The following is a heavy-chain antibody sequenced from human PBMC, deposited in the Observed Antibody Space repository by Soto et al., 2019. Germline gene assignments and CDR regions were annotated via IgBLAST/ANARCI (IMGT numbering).Heavy chain of an antibody. V-gene: IGHV3-11*01. J-gene: IGHJ6*02. CDR2: ISSSGSII. CDR1: GFPFSDCY. CDR3: ASAPVTTGGYYYYGLEV. D-gene: IGHD4-17*01. Sequence: QVQLVESGGGLVKPGGSLRLSCAASGFPFSDCYMSWIRQAPGKGLEWLSYISSSGSIISYADSVKGRCTISRDKAKNSLYLQMNSLSAEDTAVYYCASAPVTTGGYYYYGLEVWGQGATVNVSS.